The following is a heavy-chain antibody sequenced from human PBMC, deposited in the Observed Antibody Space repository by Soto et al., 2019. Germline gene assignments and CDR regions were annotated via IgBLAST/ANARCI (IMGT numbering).Heavy chain of an antibody. CDR2: ISGSGGST. CDR1: GFTFSSYV. J-gene: IGHJ4*02. Sequence: EVQLLESGGGLVQPGGSLRLSCAASGFTFSSYVMSWVRQAPGKGLEWVSAISGSGGSTYYADSVKGRFTISRDNSKNTLYLQMNSLRAEDTAVYYCATFFGGPTVTPLDYWGQGTLVTVSS. CDR3: ATFFGGPTVTPLDY. D-gene: IGHD4-17*01. V-gene: IGHV3-23*01.